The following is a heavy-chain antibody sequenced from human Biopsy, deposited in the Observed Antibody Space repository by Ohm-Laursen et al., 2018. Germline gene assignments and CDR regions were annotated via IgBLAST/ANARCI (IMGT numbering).Heavy chain of an antibody. CDR1: GYTFTAYG. CDR2: ISTYNDDT. V-gene: IGHV1-18*04. J-gene: IGHJ3*02. Sequence: ASVKVSCNTSGYTFTAYGISWVRQAPGQRLEWMGWISTYNDDTNIAQKFQGRVSMTTDTSTRTAYMELRSLRSGDTAIYFCARDPGYDFWSGSDPFDIWGQGTLVTVS. CDR3: ARDPGYDFWSGSDPFDI. D-gene: IGHD3-3*01.